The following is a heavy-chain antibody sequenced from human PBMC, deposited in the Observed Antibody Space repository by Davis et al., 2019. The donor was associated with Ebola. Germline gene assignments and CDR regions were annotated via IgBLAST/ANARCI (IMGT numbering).Heavy chain of an antibody. CDR3: ARVGSSGSYGY. CDR2: ISANNRNT. J-gene: IGHJ4*02. Sequence: ASVKVSCKASGYSFTNYGINWVRQAPGQGREWMGWISANNRNTDYAQKFQDRVTMTTDTSTSTAYMELRSLRSDDTAVYYCARVGSSGSYGYWGQGTLVTVSS. V-gene: IGHV1-18*04. D-gene: IGHD1-26*01. CDR1: GYSFTNYG.